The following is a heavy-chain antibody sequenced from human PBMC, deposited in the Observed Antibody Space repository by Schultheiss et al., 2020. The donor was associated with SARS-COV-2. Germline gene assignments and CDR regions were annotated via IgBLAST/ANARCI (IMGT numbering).Heavy chain of an antibody. CDR2: ISSSSCYT. Sequence: GESLKISCAASGFTFSSYAMSWVRQAPGKGLEWVSYISSSSCYTSYADSVKGRFTISRDNSKNTLYLQMGSLRAEDMGVYYCARVVCSGGSCSSWGYFYYYMDVWGKGTTVTVSS. CDR1: GFTFSSYA. D-gene: IGHD2-15*01. V-gene: IGHV3-21*05. CDR3: ARVVCSGGSCSSWGYFYYYMDV. J-gene: IGHJ6*03.